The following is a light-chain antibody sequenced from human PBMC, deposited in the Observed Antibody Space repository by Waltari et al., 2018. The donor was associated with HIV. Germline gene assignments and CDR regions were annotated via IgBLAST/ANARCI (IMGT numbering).Light chain of an antibody. CDR2: EGN. CDR3: SSYTSFSTVL. V-gene: IGLV2-23*01. J-gene: IGLJ2*01. CDR1: SSDVGTYSL. Sequence: QSALTQPASVSGSPGQSITISCTGTSSDVGTYSLVSWYQHHPGKAPKLMIYEGNKRPSGVSNRFSGSKSGNTASLTISGLQAEDEADYYCSSYTSFSTVLFGGGTKL.